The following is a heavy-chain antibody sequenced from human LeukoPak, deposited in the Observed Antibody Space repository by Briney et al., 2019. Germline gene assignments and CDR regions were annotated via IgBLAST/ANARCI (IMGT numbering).Heavy chain of an antibody. J-gene: IGHJ4*02. D-gene: IGHD3-3*01. CDR3: ARSHPTHYDFWSGYYKPPALDY. Sequence: PGGSLRLSCAASGFTFSDYGIHWVRQAPGKGLEWVAVISHDGSKKYYADSVKGRFTISRDNSKNTMYLQMNSLRSEDTAVYYCARSHPTHYDFWSGYYKPPALDYWGQGTLVTVSS. CDR1: GFTFSDYG. CDR2: ISHDGSKK. V-gene: IGHV3-30*03.